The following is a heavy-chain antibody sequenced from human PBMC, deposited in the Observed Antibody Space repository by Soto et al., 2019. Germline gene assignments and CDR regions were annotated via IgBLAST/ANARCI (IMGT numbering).Heavy chain of an antibody. J-gene: IGHJ6*03. D-gene: IGHD6-6*01. CDR3: XXXGGSTSSSAYNYFMDV. CDR2: IIPMVGTP. V-gene: IGHV1-69*08. CDR1: GDTFSSYS. Sequence: QAQLVQSGAEVKRPGSSVKVSCKASGDTFSSYSISWVRQAPGQGLEWMGRIIPMVGTPNYAQKFQGRVTFSADKSTXXXXXXXXXXXXXXXXXXXXXXXGGSTSSSAYNYFMDVWGKGTPVTVSS.